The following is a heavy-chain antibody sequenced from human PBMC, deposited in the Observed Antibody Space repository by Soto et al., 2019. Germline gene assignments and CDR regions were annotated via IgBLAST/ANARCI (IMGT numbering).Heavy chain of an antibody. D-gene: IGHD3-9*01. V-gene: IGHV4-34*01. Sequence: SETLSLTCAVYGGSFSGYYWSWIRQPPGKGLEWSGEINHSGSTNYNPSLKSRVTISVDTSKNQFSLKLSSVTAADTAVYYCARVRGVLRYFDWLPDYYGMDVWGQGTTVTVS. CDR3: ARVRGVLRYFDWLPDYYGMDV. CDR1: GGSFSGYY. CDR2: INHSGST. J-gene: IGHJ6*02.